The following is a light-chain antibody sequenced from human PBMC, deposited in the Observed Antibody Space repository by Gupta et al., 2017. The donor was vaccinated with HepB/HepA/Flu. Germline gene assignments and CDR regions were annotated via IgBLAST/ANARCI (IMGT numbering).Light chain of an antibody. J-gene: IGKJ2*01. CDR3: QQYDSWPVT. Sequence: IVMTQSPATLSMSPGERATLACRASQSVDISLAWYQQKPGQAPRLLIYDTSSRATSVPARFSGSGSGTEFTLTISSLQAEDFAVYYCQQYDSWPVTFGQGTKLEIK. CDR1: QSVDIS. V-gene: IGKV3-15*01. CDR2: DTS.